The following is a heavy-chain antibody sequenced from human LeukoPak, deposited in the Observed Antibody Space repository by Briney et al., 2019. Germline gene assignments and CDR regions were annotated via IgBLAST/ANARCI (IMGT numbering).Heavy chain of an antibody. CDR2: IKQDGSEK. D-gene: IGHD1-26*01. Sequence: GGSLRLSCAASGFTFSSYWMSWVRQAPGKGLEWVANIKQDGSEKYYVDSVKGRFTISRDNAKNSLYLQMNSLRAEDTAVYYCATLINIVGATPLFDCWGQGTLVTVSS. CDR1: GFTFSSYW. CDR3: ATLINIVGATPLFDC. J-gene: IGHJ4*02. V-gene: IGHV3-7*01.